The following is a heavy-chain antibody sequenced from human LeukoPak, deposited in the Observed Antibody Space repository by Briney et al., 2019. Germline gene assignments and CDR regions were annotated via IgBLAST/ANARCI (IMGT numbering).Heavy chain of an antibody. V-gene: IGHV3-30*04. CDR2: ISYDGSNK. CDR1: GFTFSSYA. J-gene: IGHJ4*02. D-gene: IGHD3-16*02. Sequence: GGSLRLSCAASGFTFSSYAMHWVRQAPGKGLEWVAVISYDGSNKYYADSVKGRFTISRDNSKNTLYLQMNSLRSEDTAVYYCARGFGGVIDIDYWGQGTLVTVSS. CDR3: ARGFGGVIDIDY.